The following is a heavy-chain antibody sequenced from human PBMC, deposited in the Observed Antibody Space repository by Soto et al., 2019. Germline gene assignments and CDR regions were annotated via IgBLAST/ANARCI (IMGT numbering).Heavy chain of an antibody. J-gene: IGHJ4*02. CDR2: ISSSSSTI. V-gene: IGHV3-48*02. CDR1: GFTFSSYS. CDR3: ARAAAYDFWSGYPPFDY. Sequence: EVQLVESGGGLVQPGGSLRLSCAASGFTFSSYSMNWVRQAPGKGLEWVSYISSSSSTIYYADSVKGRFTISRDNAKNSLDLQMNSLRDEDTAVYYCARAAAYDFWSGYPPFDYWGQGTLVTVSS. D-gene: IGHD3-3*01.